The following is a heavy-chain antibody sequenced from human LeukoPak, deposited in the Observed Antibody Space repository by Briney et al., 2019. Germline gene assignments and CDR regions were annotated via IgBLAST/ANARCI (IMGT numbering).Heavy chain of an antibody. J-gene: IGHJ2*01. CDR1: GASLSSYY. D-gene: IGHD3-10*01. CDR3: ARARGPYGEDCYFDL. Sequence: SETLSLTCTVSGASLSSYYWSWIRQPPGKGLECIGNFYHTGSTKYNPSLKSRVTISVDPSKNQFSLKLRSVTAADTAIYYCARARGPYGEDCYFDLWGRGTLVTVSS. V-gene: IGHV4-59*01. CDR2: FYHTGST.